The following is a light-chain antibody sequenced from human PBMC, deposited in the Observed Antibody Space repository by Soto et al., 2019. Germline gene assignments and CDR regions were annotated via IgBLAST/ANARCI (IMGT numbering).Light chain of an antibody. CDR2: DVS. CDR1: QTISSW. V-gene: IGKV1-5*01. Sequence: EIQMTQSPSTLSASVRDRVTITCRASQTISSWLAWYQQKPGKAPKLLIYDVSSLESGVPSRFSGSGSGTEFTLTISSLQPDDFATYYCQQYNTFWTVGQGTKVDI. J-gene: IGKJ1*01. CDR3: QQYNTFWT.